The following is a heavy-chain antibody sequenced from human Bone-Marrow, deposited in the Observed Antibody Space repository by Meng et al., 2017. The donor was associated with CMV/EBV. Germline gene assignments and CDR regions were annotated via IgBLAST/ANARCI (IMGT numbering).Heavy chain of an antibody. CDR1: GGSVSSGSYY. Sequence: SETLSLTCTVSGGSVSSGSYYWSWIRQPPGKGLEWIGYIYYSGSTNYNPSLKSRVTISVDTSKNQFSLKLSSVTAADTAVYYCARARFSWMKLRGGMDVWGQRTTVTVSS. V-gene: IGHV4-61*01. J-gene: IGHJ6*02. D-gene: IGHD3-3*01. CDR2: IYYSGST. CDR3: ARARFSWMKLRGGMDV.